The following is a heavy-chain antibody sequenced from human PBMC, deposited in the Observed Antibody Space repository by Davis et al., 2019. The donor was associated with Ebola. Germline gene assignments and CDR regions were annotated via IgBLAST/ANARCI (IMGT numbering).Heavy chain of an antibody. D-gene: IGHD6-19*01. CDR2: INRDESGT. V-gene: IGHV3-74*01. CDR3: AKDRQWLVGYGMDV. CDR1: GFTFSNYW. J-gene: IGHJ6*02. Sequence: GESLKISCAASGFTFSNYWMHWVRQAPGKGLVWVSRINRDESGTTYADSVKGRFTISRDNAKNVLYLQMDSLRVEDTAVYYCAKDRQWLVGYGMDVWGQGTTVTVSS.